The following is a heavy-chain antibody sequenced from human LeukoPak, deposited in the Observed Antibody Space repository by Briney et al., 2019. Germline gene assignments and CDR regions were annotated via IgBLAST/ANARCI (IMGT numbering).Heavy chain of an antibody. CDR1: GFTFSNSY. Sequence: GGSLRLSCEASGFTFSNSYVSWVRQAPGKGLEWVAIINPDGSQGSYVDSVKGRFAISRDNALNSLFLQMNSLSAEDTAVYYCARDPAYGALDIWGQGTTVTVSS. CDR2: INPDGSQG. V-gene: IGHV3-7*01. D-gene: IGHD2-21*01. J-gene: IGHJ3*02. CDR3: ARDPAYGALDI.